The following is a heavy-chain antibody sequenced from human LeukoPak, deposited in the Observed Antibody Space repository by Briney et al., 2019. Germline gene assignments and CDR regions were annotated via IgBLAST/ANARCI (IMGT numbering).Heavy chain of an antibody. D-gene: IGHD6-19*01. CDR3: ARVRAVAPHYYYGMDV. J-gene: IGHJ6*02. Sequence: PSETLSLTCTVSGGSISSYYWSWIRQPPGKGLEWIGYTYYSGSTNYNPSLKSRVTISVDTSKNQFSLKLSSVTAADTAVYYCARVRAVAPHYYYGMDVWGQGTTVTVSS. CDR2: TYYSGST. V-gene: IGHV4-59*01. CDR1: GGSISSYY.